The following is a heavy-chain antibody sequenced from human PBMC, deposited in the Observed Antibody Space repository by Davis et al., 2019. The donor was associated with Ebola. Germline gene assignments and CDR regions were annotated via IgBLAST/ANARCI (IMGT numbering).Heavy chain of an antibody. CDR2: IYRDGRT. J-gene: IGHJ2*01. Sequence: PGGSLRLSCAASGFTFNSYGMHWVRQAPGKGLEWVSVIYRDGRTYYADSVKGRFIVSRDNSKNTLFLQMDSLRADDTAVYYCTRHVSGDFWYFDLWGRGTLVSVSS. CDR3: TRHVSGDFWYFDL. V-gene: IGHV3-66*04. CDR1: GFTFNSYG. D-gene: IGHD4-17*01.